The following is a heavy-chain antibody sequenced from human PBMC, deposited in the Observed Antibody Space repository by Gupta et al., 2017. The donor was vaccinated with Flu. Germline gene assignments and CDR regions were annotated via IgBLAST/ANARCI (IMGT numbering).Heavy chain of an antibody. CDR1: GFTFTNYA. Sequence: EVQLLESGGGLVQPGGSLRLSCAASGFTFTNYAMNWVRQAPGKGLEWVSTISGSGGSTYYADSVKGRFTISRDKSKNTLYLQMNSLRAEDTAVYYCAARGWTFPFDYWGQGTLVTVSS. D-gene: IGHD2-15*01. CDR3: AARGWTFPFDY. V-gene: IGHV3-23*01. J-gene: IGHJ4*02. CDR2: ISGSGGST.